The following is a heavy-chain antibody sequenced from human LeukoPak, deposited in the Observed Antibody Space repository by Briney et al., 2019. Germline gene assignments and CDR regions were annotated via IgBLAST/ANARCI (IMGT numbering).Heavy chain of an antibody. CDR2: ISSSSSAI. D-gene: IGHD3-10*01. J-gene: IGHJ4*02. CDR1: GFTFSPYS. Sequence: PGGSLRLSCAASGFTFSPYSMKWVRQAPGKGLEWISYISSSSSAIYSDSVKGRLTISRDNAKNSLYLQMNSLRDEDTAVYYCSRDGDGDLDSWGQGTLVTVSS. CDR3: SRDGDGDLDS. V-gene: IGHV3-48*02.